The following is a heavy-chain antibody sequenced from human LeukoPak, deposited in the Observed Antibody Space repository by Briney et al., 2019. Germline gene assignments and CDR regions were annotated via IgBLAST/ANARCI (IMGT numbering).Heavy chain of an antibody. J-gene: IGHJ4*02. CDR1: GFTFDDYA. CDR3: AKDRRSSWYYFDY. V-gene: IGHV3-9*01. CDR2: ISWNSGSI. Sequence: GGSLRLSRAASGFTFDDYAMHRVRQAPGKGLEWVSGISWNSGSIGYADSVKGRFTISRDNAKNSLYLQMNSLRAEDTALYYCAKDRRSSWYYFDYWGQGTLVTVSS. D-gene: IGHD6-13*01.